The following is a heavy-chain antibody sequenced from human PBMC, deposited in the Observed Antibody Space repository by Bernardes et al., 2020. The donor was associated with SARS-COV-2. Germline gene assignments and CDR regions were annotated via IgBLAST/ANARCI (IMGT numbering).Heavy chain of an antibody. CDR1: GGTITSGDYY. CDR3: ARGISSWRSWYFDY. D-gene: IGHD6-13*01. Sequence: SETLSLTCTVSGGTITSGDYYWSWIRQSPGKGLEWIGYVYYSGSTHYSPSLKSRLTMSVDTSKKQFSLELRSVTAADTAVYYCARGISSWRSWYFDYWGPGTRITVSS. V-gene: IGHV4-30-4*01. J-gene: IGHJ4*02. CDR2: VYYSGST.